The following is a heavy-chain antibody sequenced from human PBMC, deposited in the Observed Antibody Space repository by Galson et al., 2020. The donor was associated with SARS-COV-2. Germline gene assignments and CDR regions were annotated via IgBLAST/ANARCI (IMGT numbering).Heavy chain of an antibody. CDR1: GISFNDHG. CDR2: INRNGDTA. Sequence: GESLKISCAASGISFNDHGMTWVRQAPGKVLEWVSVINRNGDTANYADSVKGRFTISRDNAKDSLYLQMDRLRAEDTALYYCARDGTVDGCVGFACDIWGQGKMGPVS. V-gene: IGHV3-20*04. D-gene: IGHD1-26*01. CDR3: ARDGTVDGCVGFACDI. J-gene: IGHJ3*02.